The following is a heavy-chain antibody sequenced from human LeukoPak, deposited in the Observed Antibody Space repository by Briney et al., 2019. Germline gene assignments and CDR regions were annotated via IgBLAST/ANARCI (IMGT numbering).Heavy chain of an antibody. J-gene: IGHJ4*02. CDR1: GFTFSRYG. CDR2: VSFEGSNK. V-gene: IGHV3-30*18. Sequence: GGSLRLSCAASGFTFSRYGMHWVRQAPGKGLEWVAVVSFEGSNKYYADSVKGRFTISRDNSKNTLSLQMNSLRAEDTAVYYCAKDMGYYYGSGSYPPENDYWGQGTQVTVSS. CDR3: AKDMGYYYGSGSYPPENDY. D-gene: IGHD3-10*01.